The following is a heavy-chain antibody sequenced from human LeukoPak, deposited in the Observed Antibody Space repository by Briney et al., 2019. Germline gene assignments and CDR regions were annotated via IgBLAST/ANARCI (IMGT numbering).Heavy chain of an antibody. CDR2: IYSDGNT. CDR3: ARGGEHLIA. Sequence: GGSLRPSCAASGFSVSSNYLTWVRQAPGKGLEWVSVIYSDGNTFYTDSVKGRFSISRDTSKKTVYLQMKSLRAADTAVYYCARGGEHLIAWGQGALVTVSS. J-gene: IGHJ4*02. CDR1: GFSVSSNY. D-gene: IGHD2-21*01. V-gene: IGHV3-66*01.